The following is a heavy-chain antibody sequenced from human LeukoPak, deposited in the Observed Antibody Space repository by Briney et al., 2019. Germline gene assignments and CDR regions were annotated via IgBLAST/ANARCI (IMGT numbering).Heavy chain of an antibody. J-gene: IGHJ6*03. CDR2: ISWNSGSI. CDR3: ARVDYGNYYYYMDV. V-gene: IGHV3-9*01. Sequence: GGSLRLSCAASGFTFDDYAMHWVRQAPGKGLEWVSGISWNSGSIGYADSVKGRFTISRDNAKNSPYLQMNSLRAEDTALYYCARVDYGNYYYYMDVWGKGTTVTVSS. D-gene: IGHD4-17*01. CDR1: GFTFDDYA.